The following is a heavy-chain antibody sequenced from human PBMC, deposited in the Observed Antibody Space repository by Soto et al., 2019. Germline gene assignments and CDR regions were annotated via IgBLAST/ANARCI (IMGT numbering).Heavy chain of an antibody. CDR1: GGSISCGGYS. J-gene: IGHJ5*02. CDR3: AIVPDR. CDR2: IYHSGST. V-gene: IGHV4-30-2*01. Sequence: ASETLYLTCAVSGGSISCGGYSWSWIRQPPGKGLEWIGYIYHSGSTYYNPSLKSRVTISVDRSKNQFSLKLSSVTAADTAVYYCAIVPDRWGQGPLVT. D-gene: IGHD2-2*01.